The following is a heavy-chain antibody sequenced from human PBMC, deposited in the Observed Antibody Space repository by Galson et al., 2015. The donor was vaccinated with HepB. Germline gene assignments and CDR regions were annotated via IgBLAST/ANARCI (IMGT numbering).Heavy chain of an antibody. CDR1: GDSISSTTYY. V-gene: IGHV4-39*01. CDR2: IYYSGSS. D-gene: IGHD6-13*01. CDR3: ARHGIAATGFFDY. Sequence: LSLTCSVSGDSISSTTYYWGWVRQPPGKRLEWIASIYYSGSSYYNPSLKSRVTVSVDTSKNQFSLKLSSVTAADTAVYYCARHGIAATGFFDYWGQGTLVTVSS. J-gene: IGHJ4*02.